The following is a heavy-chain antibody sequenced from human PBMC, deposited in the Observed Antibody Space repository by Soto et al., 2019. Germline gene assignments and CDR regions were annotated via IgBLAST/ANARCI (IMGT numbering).Heavy chain of an antibody. Sequence: GSLRLSCAASGFTFSSHAMTCVRQAPGKGLEWVSVISGSGGITYYADSVKGRFTISRDNSKNTLYLQMNSLRAEDTAVYYCARDSLVVTTIQGYFDFWGLGTLVTVSS. CDR2: ISGSGGIT. D-gene: IGHD2-21*02. CDR3: ARDSLVVTTIQGYFDF. V-gene: IGHV3-23*01. J-gene: IGHJ4*02. CDR1: GFTFSSHA.